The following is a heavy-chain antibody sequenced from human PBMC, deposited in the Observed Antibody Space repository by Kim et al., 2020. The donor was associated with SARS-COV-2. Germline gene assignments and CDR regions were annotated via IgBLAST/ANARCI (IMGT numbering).Heavy chain of an antibody. CDR3: TTDQYVGHYDY. CDR1: GFTFSNAW. V-gene: IGHV3-15*01. D-gene: IGHD4-17*01. CDR2: IKSKTDGGTT. J-gene: IGHJ4*02. Sequence: GGSLRLSCAASGFTFSNAWMSWVRQAPGKGLEWVGRIKSKTDGGTTDYAAPVKGRFTISRDDSKSTLYLQKNSLKTEDTAVYYCTTDQYVGHYDYWGQGTLVTVSS.